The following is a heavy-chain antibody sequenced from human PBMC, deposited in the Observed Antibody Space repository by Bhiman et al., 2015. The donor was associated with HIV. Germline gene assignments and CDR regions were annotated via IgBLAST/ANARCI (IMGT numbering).Heavy chain of an antibody. CDR2: IKQDGSEK. CDR1: GFTFSSYW. V-gene: IGHV3-7*05. D-gene: IGHD1-26*01. CDR3: ARDPRVGATDYFDY. Sequence: EVQLVESGGVVVQPGGSLRLSCAASGFTFSSYWMSWVRQAPGKGLEWVANIKQDGSEKYYVDSVKGRFTISRDNARNSLYLQMNSLRAEDTAVYYCARDPRVGATDYFDYWGQGTLVTVSS. J-gene: IGHJ4*02.